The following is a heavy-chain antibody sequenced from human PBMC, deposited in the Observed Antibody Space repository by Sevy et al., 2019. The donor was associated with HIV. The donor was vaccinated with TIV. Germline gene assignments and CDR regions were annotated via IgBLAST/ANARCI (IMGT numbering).Heavy chain of an antibody. V-gene: IGHV3-7*01. Sequence: GGSLRLSCAASGFTFSSYWMSWVRQAPGKGLEWVANIKQDGSETYYVDSVKGRFTISRDNAKNSLYLQMNSLRAEDTAVYYCARVGKYDYGDYSTSPLDYWGQGTLVTVSS. CDR2: IKQDGSET. CDR1: GFTFSSYW. J-gene: IGHJ4*02. D-gene: IGHD4-17*01. CDR3: ARVGKYDYGDYSTSPLDY.